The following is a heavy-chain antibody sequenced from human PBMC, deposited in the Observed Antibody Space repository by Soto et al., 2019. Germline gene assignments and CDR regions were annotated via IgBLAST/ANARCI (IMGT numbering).Heavy chain of an antibody. CDR1: GFTFSSYS. CDR2: FRSGGDDGTT. V-gene: IGHV3-23*01. CDR3: AKKVNSGPGSQYFDY. Sequence: EVQLLESGGGLVQPGGSLRLSCVASGFTFSSYSMSWVRQAPGKGLEWVSGFRSGGDDGTTYYADSVKGRFTISRDNSKNTLFLKMNSLRAEDTAIYYCAKKVNSGPGSQYFDYWGQGTLVTVSS. D-gene: IGHD3-10*01. J-gene: IGHJ4*02.